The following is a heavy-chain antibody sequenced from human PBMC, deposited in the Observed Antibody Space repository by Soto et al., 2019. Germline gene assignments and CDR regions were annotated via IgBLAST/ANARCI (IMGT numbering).Heavy chain of an antibody. CDR3: AREPRNYYGSGSYLKGWFDP. J-gene: IGHJ5*02. CDR2: ISSSSSSYI. V-gene: IGHV3-21*01. CDR1: GFTFSSYS. Sequence: GGSLRLSCAASGFTFSSYSMNWVRQAPGKGLEWVSSISSSSSSYIYYADSVKGRFTISRDNAKNSLYLQMNSLRAEDTAVYYCAREPRNYYGSGSYLKGWFDPWGQGTLVTVSS. D-gene: IGHD3-10*01.